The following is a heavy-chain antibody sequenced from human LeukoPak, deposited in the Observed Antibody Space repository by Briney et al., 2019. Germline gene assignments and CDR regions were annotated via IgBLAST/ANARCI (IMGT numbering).Heavy chain of an antibody. CDR3: ARYGAAPAAYYYYYMDV. Sequence: GGSLRLSCAASGFTFSSYWMTWVRQAPGKGLEWVDNIKQDGSEKYYVDSVKGRFTVSRDNAKKSLYLQMNSLRAEDTAVYYCARYGAAPAAYYYYYMDVWGKGTTVTVSS. J-gene: IGHJ6*03. V-gene: IGHV3-7*01. CDR1: GFTFSSYW. D-gene: IGHD2-2*01. CDR2: IKQDGSEK.